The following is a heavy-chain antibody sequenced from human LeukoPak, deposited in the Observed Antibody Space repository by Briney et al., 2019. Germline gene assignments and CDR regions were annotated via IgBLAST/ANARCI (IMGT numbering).Heavy chain of an antibody. CDR2: IGRRGDPK. D-gene: IGHD5-18*01. J-gene: IGHJ4*02. CDR3: IKEGRGYKYGLRD. Sequence: GGSLRLSCATSGFTFDDFTMHWVRQPPGKALEWVSLIGRRGDPKYYANSLEGRFTISRDNRRRYVFLQMNSLRPDDTAFYYCIKEGRGYKYGLRDWGQGTLVTVSS. V-gene: IGHV3-43*01. CDR1: GFTFDDFT.